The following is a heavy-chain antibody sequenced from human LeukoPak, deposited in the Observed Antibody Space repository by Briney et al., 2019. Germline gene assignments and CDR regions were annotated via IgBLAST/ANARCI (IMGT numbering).Heavy chain of an antibody. J-gene: IGHJ3*01. Sequence: SLTPSCAAAGFTFSNAWMRWVRQAPGEVREWVGSIKSKTDGGTKDYAAPVKGRFTISRDDSKNTLFLQMNSLKTEDTAVYFCTTHLHPRSAFDVWGHGTMVTVSS. CDR2: IKSKTDGGTK. V-gene: IGHV3-15*01. CDR1: GFTFSNAW. CDR3: TTHLHPRSAFDV.